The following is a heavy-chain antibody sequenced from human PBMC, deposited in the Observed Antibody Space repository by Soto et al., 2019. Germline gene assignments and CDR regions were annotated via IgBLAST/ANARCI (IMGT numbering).Heavy chain of an antibody. D-gene: IGHD5-18*01. CDR2: ISGSGGST. CDR1: GFTFSSYA. Sequence: GGSLRLSCAASGFTFSSYAMSWVRQAPGKGLEWVSAISGSGGSTYYADSVKGRFTISRDNSKNTLYLQMNSLRAEDTAVYYCATFLSGYSYGYYYYGMDVWGQGTTVTVSS. J-gene: IGHJ6*02. CDR3: ATFLSGYSYGYYYYGMDV. V-gene: IGHV3-23*01.